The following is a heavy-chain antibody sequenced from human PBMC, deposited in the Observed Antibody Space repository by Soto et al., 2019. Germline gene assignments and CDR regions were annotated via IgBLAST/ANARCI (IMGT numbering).Heavy chain of an antibody. D-gene: IGHD3-10*01. J-gene: IGHJ4*02. CDR3: ARDYSSFGVTAYYCDY. V-gene: IGHV1-46*01. CDR2: INPSGGST. CDR1: GYTFTSYY. Sequence: QVQLVQSGAEVKKPGASVKVSCNASGYTFTSYYMHWVRQAPGQGLEWMGIINPSGGSTSYAQKFQGRVTMTRDTSTSTVYIELSSLRSEDTAVYYCARDYSSFGVTAYYCDYWVQGTLVTVSS.